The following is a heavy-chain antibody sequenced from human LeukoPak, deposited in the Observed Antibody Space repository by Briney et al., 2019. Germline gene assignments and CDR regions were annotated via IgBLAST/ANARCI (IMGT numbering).Heavy chain of an antibody. CDR2: MNPNSGNT. J-gene: IGHJ6*02. V-gene: IGHV1-8*01. CDR1: GYTFTSYD. Sequence: GAPVKVSCKASGYTFTSYDINWVRQATGQGLEWMGWMNPNSGNTGYAQKFQGRVTMTRNTSISTAYMELSSLRSEDTAVYYCARGPIIAVAGTGYGMDVWGQGTTVTVSS. D-gene: IGHD6-19*01. CDR3: ARGPIIAVAGTGYGMDV.